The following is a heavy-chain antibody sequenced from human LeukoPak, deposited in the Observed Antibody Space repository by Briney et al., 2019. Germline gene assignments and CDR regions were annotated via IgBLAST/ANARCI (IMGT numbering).Heavy chain of an antibody. D-gene: IGHD3-10*01. Sequence: SETLSLTCTVSGGSFSTYYWSWIRQPPGKGLEWIGYIYYSGNANYNPSLKSRVTISVDTSKNQFSLSLNSVTAADTAVYYCARTITIRGLTFDYWGQGTLVTVSS. V-gene: IGHV4-59*01. CDR3: ARTITIRGLTFDY. J-gene: IGHJ4*02. CDR1: GGSFSTYY. CDR2: IYYSGNA.